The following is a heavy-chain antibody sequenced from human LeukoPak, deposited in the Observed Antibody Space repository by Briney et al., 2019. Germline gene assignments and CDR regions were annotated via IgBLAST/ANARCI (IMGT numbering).Heavy chain of an antibody. Sequence: GGSLRLSCAASGFSFSTFWMHWVRQAPGKGLMWVSRIKSDGSVTSYADSVKGRFTISRDNAKNTLYLQMNSLRAEDTAVYYCARSPNCGDDCFWGQGTLVTVSS. CDR1: GFSFSTFW. CDR2: IKSDGSVT. V-gene: IGHV3-74*01. D-gene: IGHD2-21*02. J-gene: IGHJ4*02. CDR3: ARSPNCGDDCF.